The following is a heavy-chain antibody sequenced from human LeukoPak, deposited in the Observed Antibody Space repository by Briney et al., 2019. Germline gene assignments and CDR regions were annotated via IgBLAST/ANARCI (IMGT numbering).Heavy chain of an antibody. V-gene: IGHV3-33*01. CDR1: GFTFSNYG. D-gene: IGHD2-2*01. CDR3: ARAPPGYCSSTSCYLNY. J-gene: IGHJ4*02. CDR2: MWYDGSNK. Sequence: GTSLRLSCAASGFTFSNYGMHWVCQAPGKGLEWVAVMWYDGSNKYYADSVKGRFTISRDNSKNTLYLQMNSLRAEDTAVYYCARAPPGYCSSTSCYLNYWGQGILVTVSS.